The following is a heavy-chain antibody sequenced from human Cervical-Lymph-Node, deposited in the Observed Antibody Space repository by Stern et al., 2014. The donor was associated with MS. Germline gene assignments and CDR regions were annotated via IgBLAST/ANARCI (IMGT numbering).Heavy chain of an antibody. D-gene: IGHD3-3*01. CDR1: GFTFSSYS. CDR2: ISSSRSTI. CDR3: ARANYDFWSGNSSFQRYYYGMDV. V-gene: IGHV3-48*02. Sequence: EVQLVESGGGLVQPGGSLRLSCAASGFTFSSYSMNWVRQAPGKGLEWISYISSSRSTIYYADSVKVRFTISRDNAQNSLYLQMNSLRDEDTAVYYCARANYDFWSGNSSFQRYYYGMDVWGQGTTVTVSS. J-gene: IGHJ6*02.